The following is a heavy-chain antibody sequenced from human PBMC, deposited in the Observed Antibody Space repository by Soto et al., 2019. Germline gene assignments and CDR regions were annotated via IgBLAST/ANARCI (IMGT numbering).Heavy chain of an antibody. D-gene: IGHD1-1*01. CDR3: ATDGAKTAWNFDY. V-gene: IGHV3-23*01. CDR1: GFTFDSCG. Sequence: PGGSLRLSCVASGFTFDSCGMNWVRQAPGKGLEWVAGVSPHAANTYYADSGRGGFIISRDDSRKSVSLDMNSLRGEEAAVYYFATDGAKTAWNFDYWGQGTVVTVSS. J-gene: IGHJ4*02. CDR2: VSPHAANT.